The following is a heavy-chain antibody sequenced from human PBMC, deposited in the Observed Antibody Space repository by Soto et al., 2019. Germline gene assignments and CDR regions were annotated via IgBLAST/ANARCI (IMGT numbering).Heavy chain of an antibody. J-gene: IGHJ4*02. V-gene: IGHV1-2*02. D-gene: IGHD3-22*01. Sequence: ASVKVSCKASGYTLTGYFIHWVRQAPGQGLEWMGWINSNSGGTDYGQKFQGRVMMTKDTSISTAYMELSRLTSDDTALYFCARGPDHYDTSVSYRGTDHWGQRTLVTVSS. CDR1: GYTLTGYF. CDR2: INSNSGGT. CDR3: ARGPDHYDTSVSYRGTDH.